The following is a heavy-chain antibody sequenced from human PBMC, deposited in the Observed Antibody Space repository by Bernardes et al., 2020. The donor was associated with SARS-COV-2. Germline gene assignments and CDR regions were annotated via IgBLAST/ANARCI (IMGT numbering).Heavy chain of an antibody. J-gene: IGHJ3*01. CDR2: TGTDNDIK. Sequence: ASVKVSCKASGYTFSTYGISGVRQAPGEGREWGAYTGTDNDIKTYAQNFQGRVTMTTDRSTNTAYMALSSLRSDDTAVYYCARDRGERPDTFDLWGQGIMVTVSS. V-gene: IGHV1-18*01. CDR1: GYTFSTYG. CDR3: ARDRGERPDTFDL.